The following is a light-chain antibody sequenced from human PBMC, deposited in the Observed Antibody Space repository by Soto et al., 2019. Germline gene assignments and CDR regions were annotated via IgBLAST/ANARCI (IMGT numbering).Light chain of an antibody. J-gene: IGLJ2*01. CDR3: ATWDDSLNVV. CDR2: SND. Sequence: QSALTQSPSASGTPGQRVSISCSGSTSNIGTNTVSWYQHVPGTAPKLLIYSNDQRPSAVPGRFSGSKSGTSAFLAISGLLSEDEADYYCATWDDSLNVVFGGGTQLTVL. CDR1: TSNIGTNT. V-gene: IGLV1-44*01.